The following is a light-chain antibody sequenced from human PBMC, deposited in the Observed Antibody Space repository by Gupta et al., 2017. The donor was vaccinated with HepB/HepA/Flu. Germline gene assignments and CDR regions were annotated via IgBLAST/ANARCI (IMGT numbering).Light chain of an antibody. Sequence: QSGLTQPPSVSGAPGQRVTISCTGSSSNIGAHYDVHWYQQLPKTAPKLLIYDNNRRPSGVPDRFSGSTSGTSASLAIXGXQTEDAXDYYCQSFDTSLSSVVFGGGTKLTVL. CDR1: SSNIGAHYD. CDR3: QSFDTSLSSVV. CDR2: DNN. J-gene: IGLJ2*01. V-gene: IGLV1-40*01.